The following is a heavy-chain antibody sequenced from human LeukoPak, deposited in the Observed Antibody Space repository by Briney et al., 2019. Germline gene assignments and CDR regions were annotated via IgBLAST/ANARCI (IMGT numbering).Heavy chain of an antibody. J-gene: IGHJ4*02. V-gene: IGHV3-53*01. Sequence: GGSLRLSCAASGFTLSDHYMEWVRQAPGKGLEWVSLISTSGNTHYADSVEGRFTISRDNSKNTLYLQMNSLRAEDTAVYHCAKDLDSSGDYSYRYWGQGTLVTVSS. CDR2: ISTSGNT. D-gene: IGHD3-22*01. CDR1: GFTLSDHY. CDR3: AKDLDSSGDYSYRY.